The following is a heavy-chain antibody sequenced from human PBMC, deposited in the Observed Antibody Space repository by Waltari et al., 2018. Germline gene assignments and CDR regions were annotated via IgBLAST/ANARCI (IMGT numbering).Heavy chain of an antibody. Sequence: QVQLQESGPGLVTPSQTLSLTCTVYGGSISTGDYHWSWIRQPPGKALEWIGYIYYSGSTYYNPSLKCRVTISVDTSKNQFSLKLSSVTAADTAVYYCARDDYGALGYWGQGTLVTVSS. V-gene: IGHV4-30-4*08. D-gene: IGHD4-17*01. CDR3: ARDDYGALGY. CDR2: IYYSGST. J-gene: IGHJ4*02. CDR1: GGSISTGDYH.